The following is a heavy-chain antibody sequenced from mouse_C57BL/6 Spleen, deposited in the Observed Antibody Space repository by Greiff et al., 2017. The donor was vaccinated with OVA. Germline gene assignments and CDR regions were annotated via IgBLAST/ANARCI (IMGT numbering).Heavy chain of an antibody. CDR3: ARHFLPYYAMDY. D-gene: IGHD2-10*01. J-gene: IGHJ4*01. V-gene: IGHV2-6-1*01. CDR2: IWSDGIT. Sequence: QVQLQQSGPGLVAPSQRLSITCTVSGFSLTRYGVQPVLHHPGKGHDLLVFIWSDGITTYNSALKSRLSISKDNSKSQVFLKMNSLQTDDTAMYYCARHFLPYYAMDYWGQGTSVTVSS. CDR1: GFSLTRYG.